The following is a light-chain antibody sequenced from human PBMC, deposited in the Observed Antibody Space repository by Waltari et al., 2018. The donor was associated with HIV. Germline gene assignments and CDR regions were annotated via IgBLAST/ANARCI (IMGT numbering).Light chain of an antibody. V-gene: IGLV2-8*01. Sequence: QSALTQPPSASGSPGQSVAISCTGSSNDIGTYNFVSWYQHHPGKAPKLLIYDVTRRPPGTPDRCSGTKSGYTASRTVSDLQVEDEADYYCVSYTEKDTFLLFGGGTKLAV. J-gene: IGLJ2*01. CDR1: SNDIGTYNF. CDR3: VSYTEKDTFLL. CDR2: DVT.